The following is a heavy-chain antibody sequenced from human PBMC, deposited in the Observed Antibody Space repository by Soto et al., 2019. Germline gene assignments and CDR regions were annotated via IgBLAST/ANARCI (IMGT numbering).Heavy chain of an antibody. J-gene: IGHJ5*02. V-gene: IGHV3-15*01. Sequence: EVQLVESGGGLVKPGGSLRLSCAASGFTFSNAWMSWVRQAPGKGLEWVGRIKSKTDGGTTDYAAPVKGRFTISRDDSKNTLYLQMNSLKTEDTALYYCTTDWGYIVVVPAALSPFDPWGQGTLVTVSS. CDR3: TTDWGYIVVVPAALSPFDP. CDR1: GFTFSNAW. D-gene: IGHD2-2*01. CDR2: IKSKTDGGTT.